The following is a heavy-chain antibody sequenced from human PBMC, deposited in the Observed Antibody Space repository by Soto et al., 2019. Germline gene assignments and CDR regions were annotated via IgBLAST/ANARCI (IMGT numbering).Heavy chain of an antibody. CDR1: GGSISSSPYN. Sequence: NLSLTCTVSGGSISSSPYNWGWIRQPPKKGLEGIGTISYSATTYYNTSLKSRVTMSVDTSNNQFSLKLSSVTAADTAVYYCARHPPGFPNCFDSWGPGPLLTVSS. CDR2: ISYSATT. V-gene: IGHV4-39*01. J-gene: IGHJ5*01. CDR3: ARHPPGFPNCFDS. D-gene: IGHD3-9*01.